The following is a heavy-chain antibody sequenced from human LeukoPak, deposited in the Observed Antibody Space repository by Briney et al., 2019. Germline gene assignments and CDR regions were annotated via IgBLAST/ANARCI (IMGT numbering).Heavy chain of an antibody. CDR1: GGSISNYY. Sequence: PSETLSLNCTVSGGSISNYYWTWIRQPAGKGLEWIGHIYTDGSTNYNPSLKSRVTLSVDTSKSHCSLKLISVTAADTAVYYCARATGRFDYWGQGTLVTVSS. CDR2: IYTDGST. CDR3: ARATGRFDY. J-gene: IGHJ4*02. V-gene: IGHV4-4*07.